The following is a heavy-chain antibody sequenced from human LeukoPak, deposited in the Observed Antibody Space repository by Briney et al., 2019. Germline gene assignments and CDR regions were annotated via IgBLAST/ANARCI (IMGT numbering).Heavy chain of an antibody. J-gene: IGHJ4*02. CDR3: AKDLTPAQTEGY. CDR2: ISGSGGST. CDR1: GFTFSSYA. Sequence: GGSLRLSCAASGFTFSSYAMSGVRQAPGKGLEWVSAISGSGGSTYYADSVKGRFTISRDNSKNTLYLQMNSLRAEDTAVYYCAKDLTPAQTEGYWGQGTLVTVSS. V-gene: IGHV3-23*01. D-gene: IGHD3-16*01.